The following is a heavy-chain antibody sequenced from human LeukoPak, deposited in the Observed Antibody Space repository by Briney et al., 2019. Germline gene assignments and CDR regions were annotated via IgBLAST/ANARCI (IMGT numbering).Heavy chain of an antibody. V-gene: IGHV1-46*01. Sequence: ASVKVSCKASGYTFSTYYMHWVRQAPGQGLEWMGVVNPSGGRTTYAQKFQGRVTMTSDTSTSTVYMELSSLRSEDTAVYYCSRDLGGSYFDYWGQGTLVTVSS. CDR1: GYTFSTYY. CDR3: SRDLGGSYFDY. D-gene: IGHD1-26*01. J-gene: IGHJ4*02. CDR2: VNPSGGRT.